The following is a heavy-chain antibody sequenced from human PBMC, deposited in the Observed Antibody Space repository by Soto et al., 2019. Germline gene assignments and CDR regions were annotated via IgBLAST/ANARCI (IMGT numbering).Heavy chain of an antibody. CDR1: GGSFSDYS. CDR2: INDSGST. J-gene: IGHJ4*02. Sequence: SETLSLTCAVYGGSFSDYSWTCILQPPGKGLEWIGEINDSGSTNYTPSLERRVTISRDTSKNRFSLKLSSVTAADTAVYYCARGSHKLTSYYSSGVDHYVDYWGQGSLVTVSS. D-gene: IGHD3-22*01. V-gene: IGHV4-34*01. CDR3: ARGSHKLTSYYSSGVDHYVDY.